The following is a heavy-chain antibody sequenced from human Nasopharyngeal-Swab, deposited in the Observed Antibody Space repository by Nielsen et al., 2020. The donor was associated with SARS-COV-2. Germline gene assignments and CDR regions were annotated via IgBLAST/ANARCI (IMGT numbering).Heavy chain of an antibody. CDR1: GYTFTSYY. Sequence: ASVKVSCKASGYTFTSYYMHWVRQAPGQGLEWMGIINPSGGSTSYAQKFQGRVTMTRDTSTSTVYMELSSLRSDDTAVYYCARAVGQQWLVRRNYFDYWGQGTLVTVSS. CDR3: ARAVGQQWLVRRNYFDY. J-gene: IGHJ4*02. D-gene: IGHD6-19*01. V-gene: IGHV1-46*01. CDR2: INPSGGST.